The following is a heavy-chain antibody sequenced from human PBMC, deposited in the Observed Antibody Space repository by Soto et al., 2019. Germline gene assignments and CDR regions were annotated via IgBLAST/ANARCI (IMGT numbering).Heavy chain of an antibody. CDR1: GFTFSNYA. J-gene: IGHJ4*02. CDR2: TSYDGNNE. CDR3: AKDKGVFNWATSYFDY. D-gene: IGHD1-1*01. Sequence: GGSLRLSCAASGFTFSNYAMHWVRQSPGKGLEWVALTSYDGNNEYYTDSVKGRFTISRDNSKNTLFLQMNSPRPEDTAVYYCAKDKGVFNWATSYFDYWGQGALVTVSS. V-gene: IGHV3-30*18.